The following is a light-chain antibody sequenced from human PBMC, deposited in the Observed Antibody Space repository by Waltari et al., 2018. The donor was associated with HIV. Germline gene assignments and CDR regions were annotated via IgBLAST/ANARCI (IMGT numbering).Light chain of an antibody. CDR2: EVT. J-gene: IGLJ1*01. CDR1: SGHIGKANL. V-gene: IGLV2-23*02. Sequence: QSALTQEASVSGYLGLSITIPCNGTSGHIGKANLVPCYQQHPGKAPKLLIYEVTKRPSGISSRFSGSKSDTTASLTISGLQAEDEADYFCCSYAGTQNFFLFGSGT. CDR3: CSYAGTQNFFL.